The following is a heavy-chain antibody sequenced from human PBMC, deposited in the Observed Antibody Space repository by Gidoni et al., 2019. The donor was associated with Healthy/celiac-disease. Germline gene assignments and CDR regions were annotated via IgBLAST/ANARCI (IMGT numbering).Heavy chain of an antibody. V-gene: IGHV4-39*07. CDR1: GGSISSSSYY. J-gene: IGHJ4*02. CDR3: ARGYGSGSYYMSYFDY. D-gene: IGHD3-10*01. Sequence: LHLQESGPGLVKPSETLSPTCTVPGGSISSSSYYWGWIRQPPGKGLEWIGSIYYSGSTYYNPSLKSRVTISVDTSKNQFSLKLSSVTAADTAVYYCARGYGSGSYYMSYFDYWGQGTLVTVSS. CDR2: IYYSGST.